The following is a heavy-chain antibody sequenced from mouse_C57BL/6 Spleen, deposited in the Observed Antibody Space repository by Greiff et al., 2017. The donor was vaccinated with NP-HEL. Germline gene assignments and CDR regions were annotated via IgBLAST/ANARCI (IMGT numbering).Heavy chain of an antibody. CDR3: ARDLRQAWFAY. CDR1: GFTFSDYG. Sequence: EVKLMESGGGLVKPGGSLKLSCAASGFTFSDYGMHWVRQAPEKGLEWVAYISSGSSTIYYADTVKGRFTISRDNANNTLFLQMTSLRSEDTAMYYCARDLRQAWFAYWGQGTLVTVSA. D-gene: IGHD5-1*01. CDR2: ISSGSSTI. V-gene: IGHV5-17*01. J-gene: IGHJ3*01.